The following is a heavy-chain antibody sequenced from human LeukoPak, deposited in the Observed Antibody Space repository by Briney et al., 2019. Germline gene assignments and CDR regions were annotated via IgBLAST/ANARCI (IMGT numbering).Heavy chain of an antibody. D-gene: IGHD3-22*01. CDR3: ARDSGDSSGYYPGY. J-gene: IGHJ4*02. Sequence: PGGSLRLSCAASGFTFSTYWMSWVRQAPGKGLEWVAAIWHDGNNKYYVDSVKGRFTISRDNSKNTVYLQMNSLRVEDTAVYYCARDSGDSSGYYPGYWGQGTLVTVSS. CDR1: GFTFSTYW. V-gene: IGHV3-33*08. CDR2: IWHDGNNK.